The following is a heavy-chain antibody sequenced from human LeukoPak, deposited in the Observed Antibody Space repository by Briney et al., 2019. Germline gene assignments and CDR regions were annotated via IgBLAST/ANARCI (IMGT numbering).Heavy chain of an antibody. J-gene: IGHJ4*02. CDR2: IYYSEST. CDR3: ARNHGVYYFDY. CDR1: GGSISSSNYY. D-gene: IGHD1-14*01. Sequence: SETLSLTCSVSGGSISSSNYYWGWIRQPPGKGLEWIGYIYYSESTNYHPSLKSRVTISVDTSKNQFSLKLSSVTAADTAVYYCARNHGVYYFDYWGQGTLVTVSS. V-gene: IGHV4-61*05.